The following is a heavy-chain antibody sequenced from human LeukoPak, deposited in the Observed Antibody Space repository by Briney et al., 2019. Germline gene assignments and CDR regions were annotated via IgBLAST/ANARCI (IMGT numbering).Heavy chain of an antibody. CDR3: AMRYPFNYYGSGSYYNELYYFDY. V-gene: IGHV4-39*01. J-gene: IGHJ4*02. D-gene: IGHD3-10*01. Sequence: SETLSLTCTVSGGSISSSSYYWGWIRQPPGKGLEWIGSIYYSGSTYYNPSLKSRVTISVDTSKNQFSLKLSSVTAADTAVYYCAMRYPFNYYGSGSYYNELYYFDYWGQGTLVTVSS. CDR1: GGSISSSSYY. CDR2: IYYSGST.